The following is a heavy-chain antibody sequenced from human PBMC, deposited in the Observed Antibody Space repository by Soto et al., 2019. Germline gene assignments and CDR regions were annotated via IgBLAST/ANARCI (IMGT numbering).Heavy chain of an antibody. CDR3: ARGRIPRGYYDFWSGYYTHYFDY. CDR1: GGSFSGYY. Sequence: QVQLQQWGAGLLKPSETLSLTCAVYGGSFSGYYWSWIRQPPGKGLEGIGEINHSGSTNYNPSLKSRVTISVDTSKNQFSLKLSSVAAADTAVYYCARGRIPRGYYDFWSGYYTHYFDYWGQGTLVTVSS. J-gene: IGHJ4*02. V-gene: IGHV4-34*01. CDR2: INHSGST. D-gene: IGHD3-3*01.